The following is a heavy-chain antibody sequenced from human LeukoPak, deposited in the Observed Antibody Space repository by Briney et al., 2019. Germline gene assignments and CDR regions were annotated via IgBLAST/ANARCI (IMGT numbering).Heavy chain of an antibody. CDR3: ARGRGITMVRGVIIRRHYYYYYYMDV. V-gene: IGHV1-8*01. CDR2: MNPNSGNT. J-gene: IGHJ6*03. CDR1: GYTFTSYD. Sequence: ASVKVSCEASGYTFTSYDINWVRQATGQGLEWMGWMNPNSGNTGYAQKFQGRVTMTRNTSISTAYMELSSLRSEDTAVYYCARGRGITMVRGVIIRRHYYYYYYMDVWGKGTTVTVSS. D-gene: IGHD3-10*01.